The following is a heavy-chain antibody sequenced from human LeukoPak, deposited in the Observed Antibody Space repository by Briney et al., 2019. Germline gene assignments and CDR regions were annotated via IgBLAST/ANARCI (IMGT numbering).Heavy chain of an antibody. V-gene: IGHV3-15*01. Sequence: GGSLRLSCAASGFTFSNAWMSWVRQAPGKGLEWVGRIKRKTDGETTDYAAPVKGRFTISRDDSKNTLYLEMNSLKSDDTAVYYCAAGTGTSDFDYWGQGTLVTVSS. CDR2: IKRKTDGETT. J-gene: IGHJ4*02. CDR1: GFTFSNAW. CDR3: AAGTGTSDFDY. D-gene: IGHD1-1*01.